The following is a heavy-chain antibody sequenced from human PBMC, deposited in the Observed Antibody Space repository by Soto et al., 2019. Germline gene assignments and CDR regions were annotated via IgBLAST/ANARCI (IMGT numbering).Heavy chain of an antibody. Sequence: QVQLVQSGAEVKKPGSSVKVSCKASGGTFSSYAISWVRQAPGQGLEWMGGIIPIFGTANYAQKFQGRVTITADKSTSTAYMELSSLRSEDTAVYYCAGFGGLSGSIGETPFDYWGQGTLVTVSS. CDR2: IIPIFGTA. V-gene: IGHV1-69*06. CDR1: GGTFSSYA. CDR3: AGFGGLSGSIGETPFDY. D-gene: IGHD3-10*01. J-gene: IGHJ4*02.